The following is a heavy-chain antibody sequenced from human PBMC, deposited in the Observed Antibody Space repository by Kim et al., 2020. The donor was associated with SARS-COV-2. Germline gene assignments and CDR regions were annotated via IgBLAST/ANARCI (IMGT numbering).Heavy chain of an antibody. CDR3: ARSGIAVAGMFDY. Sequence: YSTSLKTRLTISKDTSKNQVVLTMTNMDPVDTATYYCARSGIAVAGMFDYWGQGTLVTVSS. V-gene: IGHV2-70*01. D-gene: IGHD6-19*01. J-gene: IGHJ4*02.